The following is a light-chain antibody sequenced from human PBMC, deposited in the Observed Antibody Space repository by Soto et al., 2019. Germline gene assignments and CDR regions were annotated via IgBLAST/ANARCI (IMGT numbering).Light chain of an antibody. Sequence: QSVLTQPPSASGTPGQSVTISCSGGSSNIGTNAVNWYQQLPGTAPKLLIYNNNQRPSGVPDRFSGSKSGTSASLAISGLQSEDEADYYCAAWDDSLNGYVFGTGTKVT. V-gene: IGLV1-44*01. CDR2: NNN. CDR3: AAWDDSLNGYV. CDR1: SSNIGTNA. J-gene: IGLJ1*01.